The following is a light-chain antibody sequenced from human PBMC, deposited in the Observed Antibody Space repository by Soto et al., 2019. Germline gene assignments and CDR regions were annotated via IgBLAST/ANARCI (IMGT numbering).Light chain of an antibody. CDR2: LNT. J-gene: IGLJ1*01. CDR3: AAWDDNVYV. Sequence: VLTQPPSASGTPGQRVIISCSGGSSNIGRNPVNWYQKFPGTAPKLLISLNTQRPSGVPDRFSGSKSGTSASLAISGLRSEDEADYYCAAWDDNVYVFGTGTKV. V-gene: IGLV1-44*01. CDR1: SSNIGRNP.